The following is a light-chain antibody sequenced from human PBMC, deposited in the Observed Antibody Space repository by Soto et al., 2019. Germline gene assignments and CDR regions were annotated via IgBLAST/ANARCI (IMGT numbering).Light chain of an antibody. CDR3: QQYAGSPVT. CDR2: GAF. J-gene: IGKJ4*01. V-gene: IGKV3-20*01. CDR1: QSVGSNS. Sequence: EIVLTQSPGTLSLSPGEGASLSCRASQSVGSNSLAWYQRQPGQAPRLLIYGAFNRAAGIPDRFSGSGSGTDFTLTISRLEPEDFAVYFCQQYAGSPVTFGGGTEVDVK.